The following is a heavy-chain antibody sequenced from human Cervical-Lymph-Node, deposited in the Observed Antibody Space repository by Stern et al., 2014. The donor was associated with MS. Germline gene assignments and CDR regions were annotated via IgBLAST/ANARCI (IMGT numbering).Heavy chain of an antibody. D-gene: IGHD3-22*01. CDR3: AGLGIDSFDL. Sequence: EVQLVQSGAEVKKPGESLRISCKGSGYSFTSYGISWVRQMPGKGLEWMGGIAPSDSSTNYGQSFQGHVTISAAQSTSTAYLHWSSLKASDTAMYYCAGLGIDSFDLWGRGTLVTVSS. V-gene: IGHV5-10-1*03. CDR1: GYSFTSYG. CDR2: IAPSDSST. J-gene: IGHJ2*01.